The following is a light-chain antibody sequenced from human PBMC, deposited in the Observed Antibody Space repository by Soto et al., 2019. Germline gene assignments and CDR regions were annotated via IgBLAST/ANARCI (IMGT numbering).Light chain of an antibody. CDR1: SSDIGGYNY. Sequence: QSALTQPRSVSGSPGQSVTISCTGTSSDIGGYNYVSWYQQYPGKAPKRMIFDIIKRPSGVPDRFSGSKSGNTASLTISGLQAEDEADYYCCSPAGRYSLGVFGGGTKLTVL. J-gene: IGLJ3*02. CDR2: DII. V-gene: IGLV2-11*01. CDR3: CSPAGRYSLGV.